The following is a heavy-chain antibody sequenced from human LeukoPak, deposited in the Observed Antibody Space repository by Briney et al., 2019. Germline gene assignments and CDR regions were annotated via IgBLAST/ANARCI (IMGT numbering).Heavy chain of an antibody. V-gene: IGHV3-64D*06. J-gene: IGHJ4*02. Sequence: PGGSLRLSCSVSGFTFSTYVMHWDRQAPGKGLEYVSAISSNGDNTYYADSAKGRFTISRDNSKNTLYLQMSSLRADDTAVYYCVRGTGYWGQGTLVTVSS. CDR3: VRGTGY. CDR2: ISSNGDNT. CDR1: GFTFSTYV.